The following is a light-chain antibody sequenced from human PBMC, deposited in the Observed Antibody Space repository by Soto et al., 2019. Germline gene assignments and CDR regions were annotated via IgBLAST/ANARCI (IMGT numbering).Light chain of an antibody. J-gene: IGKJ5*01. Sequence: IGMAQSPGTLSASPWERATLSCTASQSITNYLGWYQQKPGQAPRLLIYATSNRATGIPARFSGSGSGTDFTLTISSLEPEDFAVYYCQQRYNWPVTFGQGTRLEIK. CDR1: QSITNY. CDR3: QQRYNWPVT. V-gene: IGKV3-11*01. CDR2: ATS.